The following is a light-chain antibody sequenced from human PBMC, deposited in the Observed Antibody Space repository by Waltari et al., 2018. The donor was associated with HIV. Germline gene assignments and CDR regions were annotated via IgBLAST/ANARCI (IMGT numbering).Light chain of an antibody. CDR1: SSNSGAGYA. Sequence: QSVLTQPPSVSGAPGQRVTFSCTGSSSNSGAGYAVHWYQQLPGTAHTLLIYGNSIRPSGVPDRFSVSKSGTSASLAITGLQAEDEADYYCQSYDSSLRGSVFGGGTKLTVL. V-gene: IGLV1-40*01. CDR2: GNS. CDR3: QSYDSSLRGSV. J-gene: IGLJ2*01.